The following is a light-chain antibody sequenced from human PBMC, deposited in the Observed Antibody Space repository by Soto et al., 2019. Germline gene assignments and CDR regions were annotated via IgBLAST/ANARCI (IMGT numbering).Light chain of an antibody. CDR2: DAS. V-gene: IGKV3-11*01. CDR1: QSVSSY. Sequence: EIVLTQSPATLSLSPGERATLSCRASQSVSSYLAWYQQKPGQAPRLLIYDASNSATGIPARFSGSGSGTDSTPTTSIPEPKDFSVYYGQPHSNWHPLTFGRGTNVEIK. CDR3: QPHSNWHPLT. J-gene: IGKJ4*01.